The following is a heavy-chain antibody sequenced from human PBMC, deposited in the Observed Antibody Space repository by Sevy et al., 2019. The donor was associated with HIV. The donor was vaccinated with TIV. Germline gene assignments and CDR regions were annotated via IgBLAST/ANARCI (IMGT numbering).Heavy chain of an antibody. CDR3: ARGRGVFGAVAINWFDP. CDR2: IYSGGST. D-gene: IGHD3-3*01. J-gene: IGHJ5*02. CDR1: GFTVSSSY. V-gene: IGHV3-53*01. Sequence: GWSLRLSCAASGFTVSSSYMTWVRQPPGKGLEWVSVIYSGGSTYYAHSVKGRFTISRDNSKNTLYLQMNNLRADDTAVYYCARGRGVFGAVAINWFDPWGQGALVTVSS.